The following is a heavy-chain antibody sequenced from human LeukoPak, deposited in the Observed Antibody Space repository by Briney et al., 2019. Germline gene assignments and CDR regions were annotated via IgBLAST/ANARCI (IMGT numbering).Heavy chain of an antibody. J-gene: IGHJ4*02. CDR1: GGTFSSYA. D-gene: IGHD5-12*01. Sequence: SVKVSCKASGGTFSSYAISWVRQAPGQGLEWMGRIIPILGIANYAQKFQGRVTITADKSTSTAYMELSSLRSEDTAVYYCARGIVDIVATDTSFDYWGQGTLVTVSS. V-gene: IGHV1-69*04. CDR3: ARGIVDIVATDTSFDY. CDR2: IIPILGIA.